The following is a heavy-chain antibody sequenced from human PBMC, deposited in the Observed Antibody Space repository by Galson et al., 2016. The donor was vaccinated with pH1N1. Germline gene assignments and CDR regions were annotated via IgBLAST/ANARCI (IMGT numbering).Heavy chain of an antibody. D-gene: IGHD6-19*01. Sequence: TFTSYGISWVRQAPGQGLEFMGWVSTSNGNTHFAQKFQGRVTLTTDTSTSTAYMELRSLRSDDTAVYYCARLGASVGGTTYWGQGTLVTVSS. V-gene: IGHV1-18*01. CDR3: ARLGASVGGTTY. J-gene: IGHJ4*02. CDR2: VSTSNGNT. CDR1: TFTSYG.